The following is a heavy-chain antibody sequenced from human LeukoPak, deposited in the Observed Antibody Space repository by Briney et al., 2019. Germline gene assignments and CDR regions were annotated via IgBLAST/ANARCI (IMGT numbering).Heavy chain of an antibody. J-gene: IGHJ6*02. CDR2: ISYDGSNK. CDR3: AKDQSPITFGGVIVHYYYYYGMDV. V-gene: IGHV3-30*18. D-gene: IGHD3-16*02. CDR1: GFTFSSYG. Sequence: GGSLRLSCAASGFTFSSYGMHWVRQAPGKGLEWVAAISYDGSNKYYADSVKGRFTISRDNSKNTLYLQMNSLRAEDTAVYYCAKDQSPITFGGVIVHYYYYYGMDVWGQGTTVTVSS.